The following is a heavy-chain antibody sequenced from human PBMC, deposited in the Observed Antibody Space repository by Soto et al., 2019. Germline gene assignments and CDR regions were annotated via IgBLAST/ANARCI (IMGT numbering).Heavy chain of an antibody. V-gene: IGHV4-39*01. CDR2: IFHSGST. Sequence: QLQLQESGPGLVKPSETLSLTCTVSGGSINSDDYYWGWLRQSPGKGLEWIANIFHSGSTYYNPSLKSRVTISVDTSKNQFSLKLSSVTAADTAVYYCARTYLIRGVIMTEYFQYWGQGTLVTVSS. D-gene: IGHD3-10*01. J-gene: IGHJ1*01. CDR1: GGSINSDDYY. CDR3: ARTYLIRGVIMTEYFQY.